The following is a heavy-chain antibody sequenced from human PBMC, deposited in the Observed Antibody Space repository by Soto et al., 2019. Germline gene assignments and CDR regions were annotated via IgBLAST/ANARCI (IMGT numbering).Heavy chain of an antibody. Sequence: PGGSLRLSCAASGFTFSSYAMHWVRQAPGKGLEWVAVISNDGSNKYYADSVKGRFTISRDNSENTLYLQMNSLRPEDTAVYYCARDDVALGYFDWFRPVYGMGVWGRGKTVTV. V-gene: IGHV3-30*01. CDR1: GFTFSSYA. CDR3: ARDDVALGYFDWFRPVYGMGV. D-gene: IGHD3-9*01. J-gene: IGHJ6*04. CDR2: ISNDGSNK.